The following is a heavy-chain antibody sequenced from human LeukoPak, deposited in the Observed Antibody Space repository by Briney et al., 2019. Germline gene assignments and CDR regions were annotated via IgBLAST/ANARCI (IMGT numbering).Heavy chain of an antibody. D-gene: IGHD1-26*01. CDR3: VRDRGSYRPIDY. J-gene: IGHJ4*02. CDR1: TFTFSTYN. V-gene: IGHV3-21*01. CDR2: ISSSGTYI. Sequence: PGGSLRLSCAASTFTFSTYNMNWVRQAPGKGLEWVSSISSSGTYIYYRDSVKGRFIISRDNAENSLYLQMNSLTVEDTAIYYCVRDRGSYRPIDYWGQGTPVTVSS.